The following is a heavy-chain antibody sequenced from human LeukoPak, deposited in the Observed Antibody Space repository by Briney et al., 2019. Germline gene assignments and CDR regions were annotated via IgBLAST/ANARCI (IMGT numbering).Heavy chain of an antibody. D-gene: IGHD4-17*01. CDR3: ARGSVDYGDYGLGGMDV. V-gene: IGHV1-69*13. Sequence: ASVKVSCKASGGTFSSYAISWVRQAPGQGLEWMGGIIPIFGTANYAQKFQGRVTITADESTSTAYMELSSLRSEDTAVYYCARGSVDYGDYGLGGMDVWGQGTTVTVSS. CDR2: IIPIFGTA. CDR1: GGTFSSYA. J-gene: IGHJ6*02.